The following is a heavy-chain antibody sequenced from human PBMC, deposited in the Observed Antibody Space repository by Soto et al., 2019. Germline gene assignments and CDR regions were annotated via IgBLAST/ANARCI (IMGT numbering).Heavy chain of an antibody. D-gene: IGHD3-3*01. CDR1: GYTFTSYG. CDR2: ISAYNGNT. Sequence: ASVKVSCKASGYTFTSYGISWVRQAPGQGLEWMGWISAYNGNTNYAQKLQGRVTMTTDTSTSTAYMELRSLRSDDTAVYYCARAYYDFWSGYYSPGIRYYYYGMDVWGQGTTVTVSS. CDR3: ARAYYDFWSGYYSPGIRYYYYGMDV. V-gene: IGHV1-18*01. J-gene: IGHJ6*02.